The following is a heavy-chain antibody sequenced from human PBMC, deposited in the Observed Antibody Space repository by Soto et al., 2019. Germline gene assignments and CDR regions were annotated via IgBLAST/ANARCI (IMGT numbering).Heavy chain of an antibody. CDR3: ARDRCSSTSCYPGWFAP. J-gene: IGHJ5*02. Sequence: VGSPRLSCAASGFTFSSYSMNWVRQAPGKGLEWVSSISSSSSYIYYADSVEGQFTISRDNAKNSLYLQMNSLRAEDTAVYYCARDRCSSTSCYPGWFAPWGQRTLVTVSS. D-gene: IGHD2-2*01. CDR1: GFTFSSYS. CDR2: ISSSSSYI. V-gene: IGHV3-21*01.